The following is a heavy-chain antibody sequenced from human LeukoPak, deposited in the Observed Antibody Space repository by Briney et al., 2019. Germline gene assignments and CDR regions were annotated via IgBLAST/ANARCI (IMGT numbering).Heavy chain of an antibody. J-gene: IGHJ4*02. V-gene: IGHV3-74*01. CDR1: GFPFSNYW. D-gene: IGHD3/OR15-3a*01. CDR3: ARDRDGLGDF. CDR2: ITHTGXTX. Sequence: GGSLRLSCAASGFPFSNYWMXXAXXXXXXXXXWVSXITHTGXTXGXADXVXXRFXXXRDNTKNTLYLDMNSLRADDTAVYYCARDRDGLGDFWGQGTLVTVSS.